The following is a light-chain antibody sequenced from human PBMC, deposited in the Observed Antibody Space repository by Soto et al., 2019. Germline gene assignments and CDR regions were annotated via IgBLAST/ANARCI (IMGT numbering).Light chain of an antibody. Sequence: DIQMTQSPSTLSASVGDRVTITCRASQSISNWLAWYQQKPGKAPKLLIYDASSLEGGVPSRFSGSGSGTEFTLTLSSLQPDDFATYYCQQYYSYWTFGQVTMVEIK. J-gene: IGKJ1*01. CDR1: QSISNW. CDR3: QQYYSYWT. V-gene: IGKV1-5*01. CDR2: DAS.